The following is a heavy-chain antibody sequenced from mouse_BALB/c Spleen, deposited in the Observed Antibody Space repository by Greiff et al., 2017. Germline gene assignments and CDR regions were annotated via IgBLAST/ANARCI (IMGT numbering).Heavy chain of an antibody. CDR1: GFTFSSFG. D-gene: IGHD2-1*01. J-gene: IGHJ4*01. CDR3: AREGNYDYAMDY. CDR2: ISSGSSTI. Sequence: EVQVVESGGGLVQPGGSRKLSCAASGFTFSSFGMHWVRQAPEKGLEWVAYISSGSSTIYYADTVKGRFTISRDNPKNTLFLQMTSLRSEDTAMYYCAREGNYDYAMDYWGQGTSVTVSS. V-gene: IGHV5-17*02.